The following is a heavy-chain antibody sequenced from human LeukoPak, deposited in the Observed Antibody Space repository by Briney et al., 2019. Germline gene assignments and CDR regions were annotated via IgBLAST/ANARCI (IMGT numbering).Heavy chain of an antibody. CDR2: INHSGST. V-gene: IGHV4-34*01. D-gene: IGHD6-13*01. CDR3: ARARGAAAGTGDAFDI. Sequence: TSETLSLTCAVYGGSFSGYYWSWIRQPPGKGLEWIGEINHSGSTNYNPSLKSRVTISVDTSKNQFSLKLSSVTAADTAVYYCARARGAAAGTGDAFDIWGQGTMVTVSS. J-gene: IGHJ3*02. CDR1: GGSFSGYY.